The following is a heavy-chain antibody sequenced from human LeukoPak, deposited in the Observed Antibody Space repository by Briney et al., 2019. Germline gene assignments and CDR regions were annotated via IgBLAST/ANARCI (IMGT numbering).Heavy chain of an antibody. J-gene: IGHJ3*02. V-gene: IGHV3-48*03. D-gene: IGHD3-22*01. CDR3: ARYNMIAGDDAFDI. CDR1: GFTFSSYE. CDR2: ISSSGSTI. Sequence: PGGSLRLSCAASGFTFSSYEMNWVRQAPGKGLEWVSYISSSGSTIYYADSVKGRFTISRDNAKNSLYLQMNSLRAEDTAVYYCARYNMIAGDDAFDIWGQGTMVTVSS.